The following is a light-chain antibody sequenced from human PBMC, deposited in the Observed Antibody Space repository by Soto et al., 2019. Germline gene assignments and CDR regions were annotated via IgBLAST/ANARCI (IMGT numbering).Light chain of an antibody. CDR2: EVS. CDR1: SSDVGGYNY. J-gene: IGLJ1*01. Sequence: QSALTQPASVSGSPGQSITISCTGTSSDVGGYNYVSWYQQHPGKAPKLMIYEVSNRPSGVPDRFSGSKSGTSASLAITGLQADDEADYYCQSYDSSLSGSEVFGTGTKLTVL. V-gene: IGLV2-14*01. CDR3: QSYDSSLSGSEV.